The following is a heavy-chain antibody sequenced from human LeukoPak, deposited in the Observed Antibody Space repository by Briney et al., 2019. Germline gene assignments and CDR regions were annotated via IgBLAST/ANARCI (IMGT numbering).Heavy chain of an antibody. Sequence: SETLSLTCTVSGGSVSSGSYYWSWIRQPPGKGLEWIGYIYYSGSTNYNPSLKSRVTISVDTSKNQFSLKLSSVTAADTAVYYCARGYGSSWSVFDYWGQGTLVTVSS. D-gene: IGHD6-13*01. V-gene: IGHV4-61*01. J-gene: IGHJ4*02. CDR2: IYYSGST. CDR3: ARGYGSSWSVFDY. CDR1: GGSVSSGSYY.